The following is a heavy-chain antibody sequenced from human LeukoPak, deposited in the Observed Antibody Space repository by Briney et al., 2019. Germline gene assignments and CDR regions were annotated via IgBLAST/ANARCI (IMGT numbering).Heavy chain of an antibody. CDR3: ARHDSTQYYFDY. D-gene: IGHD3-22*01. Sequence: SETLSLTCTVSGVSISSYYWSWIRQPAGKGLEWIGRICTSGSTNYNPSLKSRVTMSVDTSKNQFSLKLSSVTAADTAVYYCARHDSTQYYFDYWGQGTLVTVSS. CDR1: GVSISSYY. V-gene: IGHV4-4*07. J-gene: IGHJ4*02. CDR2: ICTSGST.